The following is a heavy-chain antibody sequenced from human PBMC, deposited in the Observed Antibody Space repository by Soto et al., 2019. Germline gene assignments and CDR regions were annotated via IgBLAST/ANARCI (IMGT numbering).Heavy chain of an antibody. Sequence: QITLRESGPTLVKPTQPLTLTCTFSGFSLTTSGVGVGWFRQPPGQGLQWLALIYWNGNERYSPSLNNRVIVTKDTSKNQVILTMTNVDPVDTATYYCAHEFSGYCDVMDVWGQGTNVTVSS. J-gene: IGHJ6*02. CDR2: IYWNGNE. CDR3: AHEFSGYCDVMDV. CDR1: GFSLTTSGVG. D-gene: IGHD2-15*01. V-gene: IGHV2-5*01.